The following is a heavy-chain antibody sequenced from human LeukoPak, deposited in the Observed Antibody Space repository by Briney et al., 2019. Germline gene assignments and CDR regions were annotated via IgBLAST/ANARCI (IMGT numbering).Heavy chain of an antibody. Sequence: SETLSLTCAVYGGSFSGYYWSWLRQPPGKGLEWIGDINHSGSTKYNPSFKSRVTISVDTSKNQFSLKLSSVNAADTAVYYCARGYYYGSGNADAYYYGMDVWGQGTTVTVSS. CDR2: INHSGST. CDR3: ARGYYYGSGNADAYYYGMDV. CDR1: GGSFSGYY. J-gene: IGHJ6*02. D-gene: IGHD3-10*01. V-gene: IGHV4-34*01.